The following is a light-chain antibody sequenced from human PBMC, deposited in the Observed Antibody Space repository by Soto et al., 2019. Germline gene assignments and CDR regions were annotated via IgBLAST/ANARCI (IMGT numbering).Light chain of an antibody. CDR2: DVT. CDR3: SSYTSSSTYV. Sequence: LTQPASVSGSPGQSITISCTGTRSDVGGYNYVYWHQQHPGKAPKLMIYDVTNRPSGVSDRFSGSKSGNTASLTISGLQAEDEADYYCSSYTSSSTYVFGAGTKVT. J-gene: IGLJ1*01. V-gene: IGLV2-14*01. CDR1: RSDVGGYNY.